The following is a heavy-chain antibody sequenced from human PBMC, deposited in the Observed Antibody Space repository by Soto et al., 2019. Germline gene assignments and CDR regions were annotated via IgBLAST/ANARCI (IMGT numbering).Heavy chain of an antibody. V-gene: IGHV1-69*13. J-gene: IGHJ6*02. CDR3: ARGAIVVVPAAYYYYYGMDV. CDR1: AGNFSSYA. CDR2: IIPIFGTA. Sequence: SAKVSCKASAGNFSSYAISWVLQAPGQGREWMGWIIPIFGTANYAQKFQGRVTITADESTSTAYMELSSLRSEDTAVYYCARGAIVVVPAAYYYYYGMDVWGQGTTVTVSS. D-gene: IGHD2-2*01.